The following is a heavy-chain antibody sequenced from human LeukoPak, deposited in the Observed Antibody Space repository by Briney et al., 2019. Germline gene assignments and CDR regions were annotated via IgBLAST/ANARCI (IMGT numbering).Heavy chain of an antibody. J-gene: IGHJ3*01. CDR1: GYSFTSYG. V-gene: IGHV1-69*13. CDR2: IIPMFRTA. Sequence: ASVKVSCKASGYSFTSYGISWVRQAPGQGLEWMGWIIPMFRTANYGQKFQGRVTITADDSTSTGYMELSSLRSEDTAVFYCAYLSASNTGAFDVWGQGTVVTVSS. CDR3: AYLSASNTGAFDV. D-gene: IGHD2-8*02.